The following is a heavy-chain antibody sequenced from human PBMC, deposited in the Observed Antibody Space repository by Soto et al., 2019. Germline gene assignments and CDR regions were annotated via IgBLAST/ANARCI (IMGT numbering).Heavy chain of an antibody. CDR3: ARGSPVLGITMITSGAFDI. Sequence: SVKVSCKASRCTFSSYAISWVRQAPGQGLEWMGGIIPIFGTANYAQKFQGRVTITADKSTSKAYMELSSLSSEDTAVYYCARGSPVLGITMITSGAFDIWGQGTMVIVS. D-gene: IGHD3-22*01. V-gene: IGHV1-69*06. J-gene: IGHJ3*02. CDR2: IIPIFGTA. CDR1: RCTFSSYA.